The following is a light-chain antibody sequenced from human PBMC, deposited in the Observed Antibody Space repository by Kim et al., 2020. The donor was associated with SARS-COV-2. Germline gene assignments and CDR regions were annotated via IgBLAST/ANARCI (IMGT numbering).Light chain of an antibody. CDR3: QQYYSTPLT. V-gene: IGKV4-1*01. J-gene: IGKJ4*01. Sequence: DIVMTQSPDSLAVSLGERATINCKSSQSALYSSNNKNYLAWYQQKPGQPPKLLIYWASTRESGVPDRFSGSGSGTDFTLTISSLQAEDVAVYYCQQYYSTPLTFGGGTKLEI. CDR1: QSALYSSNNKNY. CDR2: WAS.